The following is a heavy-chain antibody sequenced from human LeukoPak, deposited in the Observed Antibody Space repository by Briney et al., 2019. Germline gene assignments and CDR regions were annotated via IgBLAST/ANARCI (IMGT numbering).Heavy chain of an antibody. D-gene: IGHD4-17*01. J-gene: IGHJ4*02. Sequence: ASVKVSCKVSGYTLTELSMHWVRQAPGKGLEWMGGFDPEDGETIYAQKFQGRVTMTEDTSTDTAYMELSSLRSEDTAVYYCAHGAYGDTLFDYWGQGTLVTVSS. CDR3: AHGAYGDTLFDY. CDR1: GYTLTELS. V-gene: IGHV1-24*01. CDR2: FDPEDGET.